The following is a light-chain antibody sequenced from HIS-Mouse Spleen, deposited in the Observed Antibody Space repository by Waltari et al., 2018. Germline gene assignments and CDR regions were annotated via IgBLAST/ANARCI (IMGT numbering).Light chain of an antibody. CDR2: EDS. Sequence: SYELTQPPSVSVSPGQTARITCSGDALPKKSAYWYQQKSGPAPVLAIYEDSKRPSGIPERFSGSSSGTMATLTISGAQVEDEADYYCYSTDSSGNHRVFGGGTKLTVL. CDR3: YSTDSSGNHRV. J-gene: IGLJ2*01. CDR1: ALPKKS. V-gene: IGLV3-10*01.